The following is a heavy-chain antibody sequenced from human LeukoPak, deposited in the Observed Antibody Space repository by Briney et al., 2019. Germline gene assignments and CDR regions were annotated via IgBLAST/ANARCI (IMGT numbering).Heavy chain of an antibody. CDR3: ARDHYYYDSSGYLAY. CDR2: ISYDGSNK. D-gene: IGHD3-22*01. V-gene: IGHV3-30*03. CDR1: GFIFSNYN. J-gene: IGHJ4*02. Sequence: GSLRLSCAASGFIFSNYNMNWVRQAPGKGLEWVAVISYDGSNKYYADSVKGRFTISRDNSKNTLDLQMNSLRAEDTAVYYCARDHYYYDSSGYLAYWGQGTLVTVSS.